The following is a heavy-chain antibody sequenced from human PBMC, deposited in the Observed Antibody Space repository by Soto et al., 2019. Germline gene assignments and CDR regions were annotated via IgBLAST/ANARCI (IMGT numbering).Heavy chain of an antibody. V-gene: IGHV3-23*01. CDR3: AKDGQWLDVHFDY. D-gene: IGHD6-19*01. J-gene: IGHJ4*02. CDR1: GFTFSSYA. CDR2: ISGSGDST. Sequence: PGGSLRLSCAASGFTFSSYAMSWVRQAPGKGLEWVSTISGSGDSTYYADSVKGRFTISRDNSKNTLYLQMTRLRTEDTAVYYCAKDGQWLDVHFDYWGQGALVTVSS.